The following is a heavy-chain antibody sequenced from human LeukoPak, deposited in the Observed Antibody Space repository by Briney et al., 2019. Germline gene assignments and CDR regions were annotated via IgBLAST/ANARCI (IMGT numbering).Heavy chain of an antibody. CDR2: IYTSGST. J-gene: IGHJ4*02. V-gene: IGHV4-4*07. Sequence: SETLSLTCTVSGGSISSYYRSWIRQPAGKGLEWIGRIYTSGSTNYNPSLKSRVTMSVDTSKNQFSLKLSSVTAADTAVYYCARDSLSSSGYYFDYWGQGTLVTVSS. CDR1: GGSISSYY. CDR3: ARDSLSSSGYYFDY. D-gene: IGHD3-22*01.